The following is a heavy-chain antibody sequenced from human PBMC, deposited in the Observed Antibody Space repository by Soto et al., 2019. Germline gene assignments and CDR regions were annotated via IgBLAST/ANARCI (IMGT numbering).Heavy chain of an antibody. Sequence: QVQLVESGGGVVQPGRSLRLSCAASGFTFSSYGMHWVRQAPGKGLEWVAVMWYDGSNKYYADSVKGRFTISRDNSKNTLYLQMNSLRAEDTAVYYCARDRSWDWGQGTLVTVSS. CDR2: MWYDGSNK. CDR1: GFTFSSYG. V-gene: IGHV3-33*01. J-gene: IGHJ4*02. CDR3: ARDRSWD. D-gene: IGHD3-16*02.